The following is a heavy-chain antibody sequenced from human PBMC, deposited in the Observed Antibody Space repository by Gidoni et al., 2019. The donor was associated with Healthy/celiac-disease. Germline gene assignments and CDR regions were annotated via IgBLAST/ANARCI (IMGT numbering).Heavy chain of an antibody. CDR3: ARARDGYKLDAFDP. Sequence: VQLPESGPGLVKPSETLSLTCTVSGGSISSYYWSWVRQPAGEGLEWIGRIYPSGRTNYNPARKRRVTMSVDISKNQFSLRLSSVTVADTAVYYCARARDGYKLDAFDPWGQGTMVSVSS. J-gene: IGHJ3*01. CDR2: IYPSGRT. V-gene: IGHV4-4*07. CDR1: GGSISSYY. D-gene: IGHD5-12*01.